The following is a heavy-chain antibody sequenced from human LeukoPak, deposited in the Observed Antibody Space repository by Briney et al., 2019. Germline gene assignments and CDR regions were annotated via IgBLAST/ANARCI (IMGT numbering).Heavy chain of an antibody. CDR2: INPNSGGT. CDR1: GYTFTGYY. CDR3: ARGLFPKYYDFWSGYYTYYYYYMDV. J-gene: IGHJ6*03. D-gene: IGHD3-3*01. Sequence: ASVKVSCKASGYTFTGYYMHWVRQAPGQGLEWMGWINPNSGGTNYAQKFQGRVTMTEDTSTDTAYMELSSLRSEDTAVYYCARGLFPKYYDFWSGYYTYYYYYMDVWGKGTTVTVSS. V-gene: IGHV1-2*02.